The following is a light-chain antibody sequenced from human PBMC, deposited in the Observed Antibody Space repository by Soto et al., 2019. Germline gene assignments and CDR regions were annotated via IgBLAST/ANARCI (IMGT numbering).Light chain of an antibody. CDR2: GAS. Sequence: DIQMTQSPSSVSASVGDRVTITCRASQDIGNFLAWYRQTPGKAPKLLIHGASSLYRGVASRFSGGGTGTDFTLTIISLQPEDFATYYCQQTRAFPRTFGQRTKVDVK. CDR1: QDIGNF. J-gene: IGKJ2*01. CDR3: QQTRAFPRT. V-gene: IGKV1-12*01.